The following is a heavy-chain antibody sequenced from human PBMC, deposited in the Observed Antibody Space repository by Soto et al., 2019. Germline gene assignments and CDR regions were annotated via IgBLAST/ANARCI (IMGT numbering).Heavy chain of an antibody. CDR1: GFTFGTYA. Sequence: GGSLRLSCAASGFTFGTYAMTWVRQAPGKGLEWVSAISGSGGSTYYADSVQGRFTISRDNSKNTLFLQMNSLRGEDTAVYYCAKVMTTVTTSSKNYFDYWGQGTLVTVSS. V-gene: IGHV3-23*01. D-gene: IGHD4-17*01. J-gene: IGHJ4*02. CDR3: AKVMTTVTTSSKNYFDY. CDR2: ISGSGGST.